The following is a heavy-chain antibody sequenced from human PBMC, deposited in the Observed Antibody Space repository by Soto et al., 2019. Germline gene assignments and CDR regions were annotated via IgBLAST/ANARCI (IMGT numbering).Heavy chain of an antibody. CDR1: GYTFTSYG. CDR3: AREGYYFDY. J-gene: IGHJ4*02. V-gene: IGHV1-3*01. CDR2: INAGNGNT. Sequence: ASVKVSCKASGYTFTSYGISRVRQAPGQGLERMGWINAGNGNTKYSQKFQGRVTITRDTSASTAYMELSSLRSEDTAVYYCAREGYYFDYWGQGTLVTVSS.